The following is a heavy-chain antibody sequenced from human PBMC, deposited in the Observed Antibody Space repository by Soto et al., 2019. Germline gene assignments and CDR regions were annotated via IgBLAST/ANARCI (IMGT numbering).Heavy chain of an antibody. J-gene: IGHJ6*02. CDR2: INHSGST. D-gene: IGHD3-10*01. CDR3: ARTFMVRGVPYGMDV. Sequence: SETVSLTCAVYGGSFSGYYWSWIRQPPGKGLEWIGEINHSGSTNYNPSLKSRVTISVDTSKNQFSLKLSSVTAADTAVYYCARTFMVRGVPYGMDVWGQGTTVTVSS. V-gene: IGHV4-34*01. CDR1: GGSFSGYY.